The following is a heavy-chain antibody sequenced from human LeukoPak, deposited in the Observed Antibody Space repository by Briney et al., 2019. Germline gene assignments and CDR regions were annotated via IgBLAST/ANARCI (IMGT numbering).Heavy chain of an antibody. CDR2: ISAYNGNT. CDR3: ASSGYCSGGSCLREFDY. V-gene: IGHV1-18*01. J-gene: IGHJ4*02. Sequence: ASVKVSCKASDYTFTSYGISWVRQAPGQGLEWMGWISAYNGNTNYAQKLQGRVTMTTDTSTSTAYMELRSLRSDDTAVYYCASSGYCSGGSCLREFDYWGQGTLVTVSS. CDR1: DYTFTSYG. D-gene: IGHD2-15*01.